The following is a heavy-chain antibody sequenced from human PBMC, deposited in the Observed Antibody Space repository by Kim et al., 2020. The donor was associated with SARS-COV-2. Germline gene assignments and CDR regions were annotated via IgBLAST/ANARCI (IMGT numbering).Heavy chain of an antibody. Sequence: GGSLRLSCGASGFTFSSFSFNWIRQAPGKGLEWISYITIGGDDTQYADSVRGRFTISRDNVHNLIYLQMNSLRHEDTAIYYCARDKAYAFDIWGHGTMVTVSS. V-gene: IGHV3-48*02. CDR2: ITIGGDDT. CDR1: GFTFSSFS. J-gene: IGHJ3*02. CDR3: ARDKAYAFDI.